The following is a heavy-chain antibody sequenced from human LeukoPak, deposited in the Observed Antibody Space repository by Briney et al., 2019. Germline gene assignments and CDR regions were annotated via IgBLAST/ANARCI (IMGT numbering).Heavy chain of an antibody. V-gene: IGHV3-43*01. D-gene: IGHD6-13*01. CDR3: AKGSNSWPSLFDY. Sequence: TGGSLRLSCAASGFTSEDYTTHWVRQAPGEGLEWVSLIGWDGARTNYADSLKGRFAISRDNRKNCLYLQMNSLRTEDTALYYCAKGSNSWPSLFDYWGQGTLVTVSS. CDR2: IGWDGART. J-gene: IGHJ4*02. CDR1: GFTSEDYT.